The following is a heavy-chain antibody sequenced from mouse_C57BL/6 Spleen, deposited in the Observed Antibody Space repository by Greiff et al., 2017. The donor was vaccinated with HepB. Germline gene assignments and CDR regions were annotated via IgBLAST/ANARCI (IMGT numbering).Heavy chain of an antibody. Sequence: QVQLKESGAELAKPGASVKLSCKASGYTFTSYWMHWVKQRPGQGLEWIGYINPSSGYTKYNQTFKDKATLTADKSSSTAYMQLSSLTYADSAVYYCARDDYGSPWFAYWGQGTLVTVSA. CDR2: INPSSGYT. D-gene: IGHD2-4*01. CDR3: ARDDYGSPWFAY. CDR1: GYTFTSYW. J-gene: IGHJ3*01. V-gene: IGHV1-7*01.